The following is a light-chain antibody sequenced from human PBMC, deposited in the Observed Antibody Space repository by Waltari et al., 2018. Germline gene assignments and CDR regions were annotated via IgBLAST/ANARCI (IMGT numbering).Light chain of an antibody. CDR2: GNN. CDR3: QSYDSSLSDSYV. Sequence: QSVLTRPPSVSGAPGQRVTISCPGSSPNIGADSHLHWYQQLPGTAPKLLIYGNNNRPSGVPDRFSGSKSGTSASLAITGLQAEDEADYFCQSYDSSLSDSYVFGTGTKVTVL. J-gene: IGLJ1*01. V-gene: IGLV1-40*01. CDR1: SPNIGADSH.